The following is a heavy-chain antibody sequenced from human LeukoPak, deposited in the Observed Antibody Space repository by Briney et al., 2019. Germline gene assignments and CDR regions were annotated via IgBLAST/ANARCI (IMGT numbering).Heavy chain of an antibody. V-gene: IGHV3-53*01. D-gene: IGHD3-10*01. CDR1: GFTVSSNY. CDR2: IYIDGST. Sequence: GGSLRLSCAASGFTVSSNYMSWVRQAPGKGLEWVSVIYIDGSTYYADSVKGRFTISRDNSKNTLYLQMDSLRADDTAVYYCARDRSRMVRGIDALDLWGQGTMVTVSS. CDR3: ARDRSRMVRGIDALDL. J-gene: IGHJ3*01.